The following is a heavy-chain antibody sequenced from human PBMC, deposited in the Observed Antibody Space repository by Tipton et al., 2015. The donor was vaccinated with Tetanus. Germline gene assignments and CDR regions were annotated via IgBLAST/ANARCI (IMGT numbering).Heavy chain of an antibody. Sequence: LRLSCAASGFTFSNYAMHWVRQAPGKGLESIGYIYYSGSTYYNPSLKSRVTISVDTSKNQFSLRLSSVTAADTAVYYCARDHGITWGGMGYYYGMDVWGQGTAVTVSS. V-gene: IGHV4-30-4*08. CDR2: IYYSGST. CDR3: ARDHGITWGGMGYYYGMDV. D-gene: IGHD3-16*01. J-gene: IGHJ6*02. CDR1: GFTFSNYA.